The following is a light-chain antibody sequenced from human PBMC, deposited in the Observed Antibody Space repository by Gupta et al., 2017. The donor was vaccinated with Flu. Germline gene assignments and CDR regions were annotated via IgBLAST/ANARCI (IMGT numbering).Light chain of an antibody. CDR2: EVS. J-gene: IGLJ1*01. V-gene: IGLV2-14*01. CDR3: SSYRGSTTLHYV. Sequence: QSALTQPASASGSPGQSITISCTGTSSDVGSYNYVSWYQLHPGKAPKVMIYEVSNRPSGVSNRFSGSKSGNTASLTISGLQAEDEGDYYCSSYRGSTTLHYVFGTGTKVTVL. CDR1: SSDVGSYNY.